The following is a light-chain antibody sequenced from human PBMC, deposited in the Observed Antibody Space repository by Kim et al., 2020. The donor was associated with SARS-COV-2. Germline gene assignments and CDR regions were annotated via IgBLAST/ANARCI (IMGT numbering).Light chain of an antibody. Sequence: QSALTQPASVSGSPGQSITISCTGTSSDVGGYNYVSWYHQHPGKAPKVMIYDVSKRPSGVSNRFSGSKSGNTASLTISGLQAEDEADYYCSSYTSSGTWVFGGGTKVTVL. J-gene: IGLJ3*02. CDR3: SSYTSSGTWV. V-gene: IGLV2-14*03. CDR1: SSDVGGYNY. CDR2: DVS.